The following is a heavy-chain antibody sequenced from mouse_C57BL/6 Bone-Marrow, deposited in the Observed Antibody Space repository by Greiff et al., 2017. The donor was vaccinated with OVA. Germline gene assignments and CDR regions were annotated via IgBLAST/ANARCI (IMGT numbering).Heavy chain of an antibody. CDR1: GYTFTSYW. D-gene: IGHD3-2*02. CDR3: ARGGWGYAMDY. Sequence: VQLQQPGAELVKPGASVKMSCKASGYTFTSYWITWVKQRPGQGLEWIGDIYPGSGSTNYNEKFKSKATLTADKSSSTAYMQFSSLTSEDSAIYYCARGGWGYAMDYWGQGTSVTVSS. CDR2: IYPGSGST. J-gene: IGHJ4*01. V-gene: IGHV1-55*01.